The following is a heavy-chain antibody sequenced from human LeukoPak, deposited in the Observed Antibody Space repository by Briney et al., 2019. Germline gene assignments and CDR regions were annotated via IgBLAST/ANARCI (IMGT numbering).Heavy chain of an antibody. CDR1: GGSISSYY. J-gene: IGHJ4*02. CDR3: ASSPVDTANFDY. D-gene: IGHD5-18*01. CDR2: IYYSGST. Sequence: SETLSLTCTVSGGSISSYYWGWIRQPPGKGLEWIGSIYYSGSTYYNPSLKSRVTISVDTSKKQFSLKLSSVTAADTAVYYCASSPVDTANFDYWGQGTLVTVSS. V-gene: IGHV4-39*07.